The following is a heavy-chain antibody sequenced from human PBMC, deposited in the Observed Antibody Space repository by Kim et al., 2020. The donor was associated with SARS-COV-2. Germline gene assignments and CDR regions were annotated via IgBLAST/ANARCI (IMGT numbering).Heavy chain of an antibody. Sequence: GGSLRLSCAASGFTFSSYAMHWVRQAPGKGLEWVAVISYDGSNKYYVDTLKGRFTISRDNSKNTLYLQMNSLRAEDTAVYYCARDRSRRAAAGSILDYWGQGTLVTVSS. CDR3: ARDRSRRAAAGSILDY. J-gene: IGHJ4*02. D-gene: IGHD6-13*01. CDR2: ISYDGSNK. V-gene: IGHV3-30*04. CDR1: GFTFSSYA.